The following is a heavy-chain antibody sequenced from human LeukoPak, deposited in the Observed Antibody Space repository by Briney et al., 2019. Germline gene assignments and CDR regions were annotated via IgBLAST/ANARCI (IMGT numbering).Heavy chain of an antibody. D-gene: IGHD1-26*01. CDR2: ISYDGSNK. V-gene: IGHV3-30*03. J-gene: IGHJ4*02. CDR3: AGGIVGATLDY. CDR1: GFTFSSYG. Sequence: GGSLRLSCAVSGFTFSSYGMHWVRQAPGKGLEWVAVISYDGSNKYYADSVKGRFTISRDNSKNTLYLQMNSLRAEDTAVYYCAGGIVGATLDYWGQGTLVTVSS.